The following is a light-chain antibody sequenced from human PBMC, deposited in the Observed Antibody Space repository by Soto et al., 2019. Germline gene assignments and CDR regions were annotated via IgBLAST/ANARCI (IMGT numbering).Light chain of an antibody. CDR1: QSLSSY. CDR2: DAS. CDR3: QHRSNWPPWT. V-gene: IGKV3-11*01. Sequence: EIVLTQSPATLSLSPGERATLSCRASQSLSSYLAWYQQKPGQAPRLLIYDASNRATGIPARFSGSGSGTDFTLTISSLEPEDFAFYYCQHRSNWPPWTFGQGTKVEIK. J-gene: IGKJ1*01.